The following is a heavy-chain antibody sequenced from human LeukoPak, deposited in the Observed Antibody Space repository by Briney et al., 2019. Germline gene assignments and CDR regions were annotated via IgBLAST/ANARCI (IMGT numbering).Heavy chain of an antibody. CDR1: GFTFSHHG. CDR3: ARDGGAATHDAFDI. V-gene: IGHV3-30*02. J-gene: IGHJ3*02. D-gene: IGHD2-15*01. Sequence: GGSLRLSCAASGFTFSHHGMHWVRQAPGKGLEWVAFILFDGSKKYFVDSVEGRFTISRDNSKNAVSLQMNSLRAEDTAVYYCARDGGAATHDAFDIWGQGTMVTVSS. CDR2: ILFDGSKK.